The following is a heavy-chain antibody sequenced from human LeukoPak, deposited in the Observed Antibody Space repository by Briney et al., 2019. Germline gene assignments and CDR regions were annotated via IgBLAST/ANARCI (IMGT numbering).Heavy chain of an antibody. V-gene: IGHV3-7*01. Sequence: GGSLRLSCATSGFNFNYYFMAWVRQAPGKGLEWLATIDKDGSGTEYIDSVRGRFTISRDNTKKSIHLQMGSLSADDTAVYFCATEYWYRHDYWGQGTLVTVSP. CDR3: ATEYWYRHDY. D-gene: IGHD6-13*01. CDR2: IDKDGSGT. CDR1: GFNFNYYF. J-gene: IGHJ4*02.